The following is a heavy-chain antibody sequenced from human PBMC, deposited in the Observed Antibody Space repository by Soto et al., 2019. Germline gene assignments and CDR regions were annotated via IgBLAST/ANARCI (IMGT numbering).Heavy chain of an antibody. CDR2: ISYDGSNK. CDR1: GFTFSSYG. D-gene: IGHD6-19*01. CDR3: AKAASVAGTVDY. J-gene: IGHJ4*02. V-gene: IGHV3-30*18. Sequence: QVQLVESGGGVVQPGRSLRLSCAASGFTFSSYGMHWVRQAPGKGLEWVAVISYDGSNKYYADSVKGRFTISRDNSKNTLYLQMNSLRAEDTAVYYCAKAASVAGTVDYWGQGTLVTVSS.